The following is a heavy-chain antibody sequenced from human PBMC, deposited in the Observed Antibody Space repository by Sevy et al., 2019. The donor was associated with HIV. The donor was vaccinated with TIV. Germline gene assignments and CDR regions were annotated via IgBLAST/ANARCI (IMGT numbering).Heavy chain of an antibody. D-gene: IGHD3-16*01. J-gene: IGHJ6*04. CDR3: ARDRGAWGV. Sequence: SNTLSLTCTVSGGSISSYYWSWIRQPPGKGLEWIGYIYYSGSTNYNPSLKSRVTISVDTSKNQFSLKLSSVTAADTAVYYCARDRGAWGVWGKGTTVTVSS. CDR2: IYYSGST. V-gene: IGHV4-59*01. CDR1: GGSISSYY.